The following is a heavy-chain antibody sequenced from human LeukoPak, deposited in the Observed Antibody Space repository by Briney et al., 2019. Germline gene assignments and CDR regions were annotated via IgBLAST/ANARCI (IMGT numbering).Heavy chain of an antibody. Sequence: PSETLSLTCTVSGGSISSGGYYWSWIRQHPGKGLEWIGYIYYSGSTYYNPSLKSRVTISVDTSKNQFSLKLSSVTAADTAVYYCARGSRVAAAGTYGGIPYYYYYGMDVWGQGTTVTVSS. D-gene: IGHD6-13*01. CDR1: GGSISSGGYY. CDR3: ARGSRVAAAGTYGGIPYYYYYGMDV. CDR2: IYYSGST. J-gene: IGHJ6*02. V-gene: IGHV4-31*03.